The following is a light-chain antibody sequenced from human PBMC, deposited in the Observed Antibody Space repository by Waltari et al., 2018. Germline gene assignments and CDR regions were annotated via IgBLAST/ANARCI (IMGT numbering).Light chain of an antibody. Sequence: EIVMTQSPPSLSVTPGQTASISCKSTQSLLHSDGKTYLNWYLQKPGQPPQLLIHEGSMRCSGVSDRFSGGGSGTDFTLKISRVEADDVGLYYCMQTTLLPLTFGGGTKVEIK. J-gene: IGKJ4*01. CDR3: MQTTLLPLT. V-gene: IGKV2D-29*01. CDR2: EGS. CDR1: QSLLHSDGKTY.